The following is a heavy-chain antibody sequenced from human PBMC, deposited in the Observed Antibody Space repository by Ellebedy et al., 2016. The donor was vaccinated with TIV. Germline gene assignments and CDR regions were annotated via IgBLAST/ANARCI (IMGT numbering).Heavy chain of an antibody. CDR1: GGSISNYY. CDR2: IYYSGST. CDR3: AREGRGNSAGMDV. Sequence: MPSETLSLTCTLSGGSISNYYSSWTRQPPGKGLEWIGYIYYSGSTNYNPSLESRVTISVDTSKNQFSLKLSSVTAADTAVYYCAREGRGNSAGMDVWGKGTTVTVSS. V-gene: IGHV4-59*01. J-gene: IGHJ6*04. D-gene: IGHD4-23*01.